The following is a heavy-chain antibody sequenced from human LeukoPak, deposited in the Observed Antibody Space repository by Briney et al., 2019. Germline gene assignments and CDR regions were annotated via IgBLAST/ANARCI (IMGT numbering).Heavy chain of an antibody. CDR1: GFTFSTYT. CDR2: ISTSSTYI. CDR3: ARGAYAFDI. J-gene: IGHJ3*02. V-gene: IGHV3-21*01. Sequence: PGGSLRLSCAASGFTFSTYTMNWVRQAPGKGLEWVSSISTSSTYIYYADSVKGRFTISRDNAKNSLYLQMNSLRAEDTAVYYCARGAYAFDIWGQGTMVTVSS.